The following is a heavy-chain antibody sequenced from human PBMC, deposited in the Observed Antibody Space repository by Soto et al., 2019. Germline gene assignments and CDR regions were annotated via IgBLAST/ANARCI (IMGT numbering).Heavy chain of an antibody. CDR1: GGSISSSNW. J-gene: IGHJ6*02. V-gene: IGHV4-4*02. Sequence: PSETLSLTCAVSGGSISSSNWWSWVRQPPGKGLEWVGEIYHSGSTNYNPSLKSRVTISVDKSKSQFSLKLSSVTAADTAVYYCARTVVVPAATLDVWGQGTTVTVSS. D-gene: IGHD2-2*01. CDR2: IYHSGST. CDR3: ARTVVVPAATLDV.